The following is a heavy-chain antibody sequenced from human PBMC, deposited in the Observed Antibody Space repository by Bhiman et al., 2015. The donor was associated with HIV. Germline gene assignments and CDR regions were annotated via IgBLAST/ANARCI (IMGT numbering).Heavy chain of an antibody. D-gene: IGHD1-1*01. J-gene: IGHJ4*02. CDR2: ISYDGSNK. CDR3: ASPQGGTTRGFDY. V-gene: IGHV3-30*04. CDR1: RFSFSAYS. Sequence: QVQLVESGGGVVQPGKSLRLSCAASRFSFSAYSMHWVRQAPGKGLEWVAVISYDGSNKYYADSVQGRFTVSRDNSKNTLYLQMSSLRAEDTAVYYCASPQGGTTRGFDYWGQGTLVTVSS.